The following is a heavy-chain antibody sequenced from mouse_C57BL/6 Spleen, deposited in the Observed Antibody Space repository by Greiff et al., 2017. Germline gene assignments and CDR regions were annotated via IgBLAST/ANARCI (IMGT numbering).Heavy chain of an antibody. J-gene: IGHJ3*01. V-gene: IGHV1-62-2*01. D-gene: IGHD1-1*01. CDR3: ARHDYYGSNTPFAY. CDR1: GYTFTEYT. CDR2: FYPGSGSI. Sequence: QVHVKQSGAELVKPGASVKLSCKASGYTFTEYTIHWVKQRSGQGLEWIGWFYPGSGSIKYNEKFKDKATLTADKSSSPVYMELSRLTSEDSVVYFCARHDYYGSNTPFAYWGQGTLVTVSA.